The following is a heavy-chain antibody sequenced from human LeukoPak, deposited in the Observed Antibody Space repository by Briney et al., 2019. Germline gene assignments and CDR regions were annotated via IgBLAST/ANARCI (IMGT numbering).Heavy chain of an antibody. Sequence: GGSLRLSCVGSGFTFSSYWMSWVHQAPGKGPEWVANMKQDASEKYYFGALNGRLTIFRDNAKNSLYLQMNTLTVEDTALYFCVRDRNPRHSYFDLWGQGTLVTVSS. J-gene: IGHJ4*02. CDR2: MKQDASEK. V-gene: IGHV3-7*01. CDR3: VRDRNPRHSYFDL. D-gene: IGHD1-1*01. CDR1: GFTFSSYW.